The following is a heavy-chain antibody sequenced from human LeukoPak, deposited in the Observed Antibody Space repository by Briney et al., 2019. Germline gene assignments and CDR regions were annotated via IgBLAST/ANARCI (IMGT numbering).Heavy chain of an antibody. CDR3: ASVNHCNNGVCTVFDY. Sequence: SETLSLTCTVSGGSISSSSYYWGWSRQPPGKGLEWIGSIYYSGSTYYYPSLKSRVTISADTSKNQFSLKLTSLTAADTAVYCCASVNHCNNGVCTVFDYWGQGILVTVSS. CDR2: IYYSGST. CDR1: GGSISSSSYY. D-gene: IGHD2-8*01. J-gene: IGHJ4*02. V-gene: IGHV4-39*01.